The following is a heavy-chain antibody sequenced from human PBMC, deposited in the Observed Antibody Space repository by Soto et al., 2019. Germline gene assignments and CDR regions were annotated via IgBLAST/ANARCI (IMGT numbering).Heavy chain of an antibody. CDR3: ARDVYYYDSSGFFDY. CDR1: GFTFSSYA. J-gene: IGHJ4*02. V-gene: IGHV3-30-3*01. Sequence: QVQLVESGGGVVQPGRSLRLSCAASGFTFSSYAMHWVRQAPGKGLEWVAAISYDGSNKYYADSVKGRFTISRDNSKNTLYLQMNSLRAEDTAVYYCARDVYYYDSSGFFDYWGQGTLVTVSS. CDR2: ISYDGSNK. D-gene: IGHD3-22*01.